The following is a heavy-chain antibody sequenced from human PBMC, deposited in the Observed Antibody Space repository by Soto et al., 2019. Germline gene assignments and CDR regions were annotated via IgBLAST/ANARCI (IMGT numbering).Heavy chain of an antibody. CDR3: ARDGYCSGGSCYSVPVFDY. CDR2: IWYDGSNK. V-gene: IGHV3-33*01. D-gene: IGHD2-15*01. J-gene: IGHJ4*02. Sequence: QVKLVESGGGVVQPGRSLRLSCAASGFTYSSYGMHWVRQAPGKGLEWVAVIWYDGSNKYDADSVKGRFTISRDNSKNTLYLQMNSLRAEDTAVYYCARDGYCSGGSCYSVPVFDYWGQGTLVTVSS. CDR1: GFTYSSYG.